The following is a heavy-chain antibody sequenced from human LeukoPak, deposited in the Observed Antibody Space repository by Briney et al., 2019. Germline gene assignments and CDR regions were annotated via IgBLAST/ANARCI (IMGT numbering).Heavy chain of an antibody. CDR3: IKETSAGGLDY. Sequence: GGSLRLSCAASGFTFSTYWMRWVRQAPGMGLEWVSGIFGNRKRVDYADSVKGRFTVSRDNAKNSLYLQMNNLRLEDTALYYCIKETSAGGLDYWGQGTLVTVSS. D-gene: IGHD4-23*01. V-gene: IGHV3-9*01. CDR2: IFGNRKRV. J-gene: IGHJ4*02. CDR1: GFTFSTYW.